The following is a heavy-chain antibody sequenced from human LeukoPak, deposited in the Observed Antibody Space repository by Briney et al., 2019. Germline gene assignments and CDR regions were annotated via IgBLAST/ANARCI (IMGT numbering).Heavy chain of an antibody. Sequence: PSGTLSLTCAVSGGSVSSSNWWSWVRPPPGKGLEWIGEIYHSGSTNYNPSLKSRVTISVDKSKNQFSLKLSSVTAADTAVYYCARAYSSGWYFDYWGQGTLVTVSS. CDR1: GGSVSSSNW. D-gene: IGHD6-19*01. J-gene: IGHJ4*02. CDR2: IYHSGST. CDR3: ARAYSSGWYFDY. V-gene: IGHV4-4*02.